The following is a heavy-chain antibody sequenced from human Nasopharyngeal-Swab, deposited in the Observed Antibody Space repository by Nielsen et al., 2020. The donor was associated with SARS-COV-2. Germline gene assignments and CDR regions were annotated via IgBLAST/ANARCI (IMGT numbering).Heavy chain of an antibody. D-gene: IGHD6-19*01. CDR3: ARGHPTIAVDGTNYYYGMDV. CDR1: GGSISSYY. V-gene: IGHV4-59*01. Sequence: SETLSLTCTVSGGSISSYYWSWIRQPPGKGLEWIGYIYYSGSTNYNPSLKSRVTMSVDTSKNQFSLKLSSVTAADTAVYYCARGHPTIAVDGTNYYYGMDVWGQGTTVTVSS. CDR2: IYYSGST. J-gene: IGHJ6*02.